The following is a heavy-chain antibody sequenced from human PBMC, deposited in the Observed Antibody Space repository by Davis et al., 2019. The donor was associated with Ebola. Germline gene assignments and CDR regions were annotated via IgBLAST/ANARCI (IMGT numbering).Heavy chain of an antibody. J-gene: IGHJ4*02. CDR3: ARDPLAWGSGSYYEDY. D-gene: IGHD3-10*01. CDR1: GFTFRNYG. V-gene: IGHV3-33*01. Sequence: GESLKISCAASGFTFRNYGMHWVRQAPGKGLEWVAFIWYDGSNEYYADSVKGRFTISRDNSKNTVYLQMHRLRADDMAVYYCARDPLAWGSGSYYEDYWGQGTLVTVSS. CDR2: IWYDGSNE.